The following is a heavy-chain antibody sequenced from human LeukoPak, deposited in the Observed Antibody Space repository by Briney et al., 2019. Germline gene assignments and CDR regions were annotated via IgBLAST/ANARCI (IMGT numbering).Heavy chain of an antibody. CDR1: GGSISSYY. V-gene: IGHV4-59*01. Sequence: SETLSLTCTVSGGSISSYYWSWIRQPPGKGLEWIGYTYYSGSTNYNPSLKSRVTISVDTSKNQFSLKLSSVTAADTAVYYCARARPSPLDFDYWGQGTLVTVSS. CDR3: ARARPSPLDFDY. J-gene: IGHJ4*02. CDR2: TYYSGST. D-gene: IGHD6-6*01.